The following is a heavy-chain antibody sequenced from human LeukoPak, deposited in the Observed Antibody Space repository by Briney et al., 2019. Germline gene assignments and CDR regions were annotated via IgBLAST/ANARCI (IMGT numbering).Heavy chain of an antibody. V-gene: IGHV4-59*08. CDR2: IYYSGST. CDR3: ARWASGYSYEQDAFDI. CDR1: GGSISSYY. J-gene: IGHJ3*02. D-gene: IGHD5-18*01. Sequence: SETLSLTCTVSGGSISSYYWSWIRQPPGKGLEWIGYIYYSGSTNYNPSLKSRVTISVDTSKNQFSLKLSSVTAADTAVYYCARWASGYSYEQDAFDIWGQGTMVTVSS.